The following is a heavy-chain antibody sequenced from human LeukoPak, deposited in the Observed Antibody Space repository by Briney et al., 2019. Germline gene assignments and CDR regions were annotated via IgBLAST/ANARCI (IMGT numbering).Heavy chain of an antibody. CDR1: GYSISSGYY. D-gene: IGHD3-10*01. V-gene: IGHV4-38-2*02. CDR2: IYHSGST. CDR3: ARTWATYYYGSGSYKGYYFDY. J-gene: IGHJ4*02. Sequence: SETLSLTCTVSGYSISSGYYWGWIRQPPGKGLEWIGSIYHSGSTYYNPSLKSRVTISVDTSKNQFSLKLSSVTAADTAVYYCARTWATYYYGSGSYKGYYFDYWGQETLVTVSS.